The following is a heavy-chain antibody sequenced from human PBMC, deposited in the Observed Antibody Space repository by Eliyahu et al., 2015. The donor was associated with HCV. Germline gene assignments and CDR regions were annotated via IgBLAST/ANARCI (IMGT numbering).Heavy chain of an antibody. J-gene: IGHJ4*02. Sequence: QVQLQQWGAGLLKPSETLSLTCAVYGGSFSGYYWSWIRQPPGKGLEWIGEINHSGSTNYNPSLKSRVTISVDTSKNQFSLKLSSVTAADTAVYYCARGRRRKRYYYESSFYQESYFDYWGQGTLVTVSS. CDR1: GGSFSGYY. CDR3: ARGRRRKRYYYESSFYQESYFDY. CDR2: INHSGST. D-gene: IGHD3-22*01. V-gene: IGHV4-34*01.